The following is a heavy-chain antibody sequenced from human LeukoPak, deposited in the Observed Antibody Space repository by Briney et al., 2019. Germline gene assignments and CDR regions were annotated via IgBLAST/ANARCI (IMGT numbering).Heavy chain of an antibody. CDR3: AKYYYDSSGPFDY. J-gene: IGHJ4*02. CDR1: GFTFSSYE. V-gene: IGHV3-48*03. CDR2: ISSSGSTI. Sequence: PGGSLRLSCAASGFTFSSYEMNWVRQAPGKGLEWVSYISSSGSTIYYADSVKGRFTISRDNAKNSLYLQMNSLRAEDTAVYYCAKYYYDSSGPFDYWGQGTLVTVSS. D-gene: IGHD3-22*01.